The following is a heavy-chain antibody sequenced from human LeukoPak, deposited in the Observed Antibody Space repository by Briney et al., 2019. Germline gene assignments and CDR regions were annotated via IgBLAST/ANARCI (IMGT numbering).Heavy chain of an antibody. D-gene: IGHD6-25*01. J-gene: IGHJ5*02. Sequence: ASVKVSCKASGGTFSSYAISWVRQATGQGLEWMGWMNPNSGNTGYAQKFQGRVTMTRNTSISTAYMELSSLRSEDTAVYYCARSPAKQRGPKQGSELDPWGQGTLVTVSS. CDR3: ARSPAKQRGPKQGSELDP. V-gene: IGHV1-8*02. CDR1: GGTFSSYA. CDR2: MNPNSGNT.